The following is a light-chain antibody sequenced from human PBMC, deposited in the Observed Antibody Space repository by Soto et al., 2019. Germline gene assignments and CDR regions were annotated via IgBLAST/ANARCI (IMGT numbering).Light chain of an antibody. J-gene: IGLJ3*02. Sequence: QSVLTQPPSASGSPGQSVTISCTGTSSDVGGYNFVSWYQHHPGKAPKLMIYEVSKRPSGVPHRFSGSKSANTASLTVSGLQAEDEADYYCRSYGGSNSFVVFGGGTKLTVL. V-gene: IGLV2-8*01. CDR3: RSYGGSNSFVV. CDR1: SSDVGGYNF. CDR2: EVS.